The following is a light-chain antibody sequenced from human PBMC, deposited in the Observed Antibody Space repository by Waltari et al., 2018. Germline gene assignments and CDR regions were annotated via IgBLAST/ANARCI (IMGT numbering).Light chain of an antibody. CDR1: SSDVGTYKF. Sequence: QSALTQPASVSGSPGQSITISCTGTSSDVGTYKFVSWYHQHPGKVPKLIIYDATGRSSGVSSRFSGSKSGNTASLTISGLQAEDEGDYYCNSYTTSGTVVFGGGTKLTVL. CDR2: DAT. V-gene: IGLV2-14*03. J-gene: IGLJ2*01. CDR3: NSYTTSGTVV.